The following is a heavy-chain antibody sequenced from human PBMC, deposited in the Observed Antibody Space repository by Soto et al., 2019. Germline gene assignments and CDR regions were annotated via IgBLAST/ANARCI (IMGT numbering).Heavy chain of an antibody. D-gene: IGHD3-22*01. V-gene: IGHV4-31*03. J-gene: IGHJ5*02. CDR2: IYYSGST. CDR3: ARGSGYGNWFDP. CDR1: GGSISSGGYY. Sequence: SETLSLTCTVSGGSISSGGYYWSWIRQHPGKGLEWIGYIYYSGSTYYNPSLKSRVTISVDTSKNQFSLKLSSVTAADTAVYYCARGSGYGNWFDPWGQGTLVTVSS.